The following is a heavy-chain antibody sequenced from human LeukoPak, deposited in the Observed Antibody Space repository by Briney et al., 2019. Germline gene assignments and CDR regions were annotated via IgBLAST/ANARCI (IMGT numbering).Heavy chain of an antibody. J-gene: IGHJ6*02. V-gene: IGHV4-31*03. D-gene: IGHD2-21*02. CDR2: IYYSGST. CDR3: ARESAYCGGDCYRSYYYYYGMDV. CDR1: GGSISSGGYY. Sequence: PSQTLSLTCTVSGGSISSGGYYWSWIRQHPGKGLEWIGYIYYSGSTYYNPSLKSRVTISVDTSKNQFSLKLSSVTAADTAVYYCARESAYCGGDCYRSYYYYYGMDVWGQGTTVTVSS.